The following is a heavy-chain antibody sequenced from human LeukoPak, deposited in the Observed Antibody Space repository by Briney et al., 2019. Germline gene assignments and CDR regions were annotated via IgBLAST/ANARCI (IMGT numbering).Heavy chain of an antibody. CDR3: ARGLQLSEYSSSPAYYYYYYMDV. V-gene: IGHV4-39*07. Sequence: SETLSLTCTVSGGSFNSGSYYWGWIRQPPGKGLEWIGSIYYSGNTYYNPSLKSRVTISVDTSKNQFSLKLSSVTAADTAVYYCARGLQLSEYSSSPAYYYYYYMDVWGKGTTVTVSS. J-gene: IGHJ6*03. D-gene: IGHD6-6*01. CDR1: GGSFNSGSYY. CDR2: IYYSGNT.